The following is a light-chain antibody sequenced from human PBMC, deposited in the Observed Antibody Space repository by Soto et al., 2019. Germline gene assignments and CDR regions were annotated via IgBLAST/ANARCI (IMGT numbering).Light chain of an antibody. Sequence: EIVLTQSPGTLSLSPGERATLSCRASQSVSSSYLAWYQQKPGQAPRLLIYGASSRATGIPDRFSRSGSGTSFTLTISSLQPEEFATYYCQQLLSYPITFGQGTRLEIK. CDR3: QQLLSYPIT. V-gene: IGKV3-20*01. CDR1: QSVSSSY. J-gene: IGKJ5*01. CDR2: GAS.